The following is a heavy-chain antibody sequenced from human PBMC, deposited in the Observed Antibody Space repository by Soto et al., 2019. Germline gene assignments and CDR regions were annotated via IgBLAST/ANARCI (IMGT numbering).Heavy chain of an antibody. CDR2: TNSDGSSV. Sequence: EVQLVESGGGLVQPGGSLRLSCAASGFTLSDNWIRWVRRVPGKGLVWVSRTNSDGSSVTYADSVKGRFTLSRDNAKYTWFLQMDSLRVEDTAMYYCVRAPEQRPFDYWGQGTLVTVSS. D-gene: IGHD6-25*01. CDR1: GFTLSDNW. CDR3: VRAPEQRPFDY. V-gene: IGHV3-74*03. J-gene: IGHJ4*02.